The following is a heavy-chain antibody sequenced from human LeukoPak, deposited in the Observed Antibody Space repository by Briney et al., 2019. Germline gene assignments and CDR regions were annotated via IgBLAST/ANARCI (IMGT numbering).Heavy chain of an antibody. J-gene: IGHJ4*02. Sequence: SETLSLTCTVSGYSISSGYYWGWIRQPPGKGLGWIGSIYHSGSTYYNPSLKSRVTISVDTSKNQFSLKLSSVTAADTAVYYCARVDGTTVFDYWGQGTLVTVSS. CDR3: ARVDGTTVFDY. CDR1: GYSISSGYY. V-gene: IGHV4-38-2*02. D-gene: IGHD4-17*01. CDR2: IYHSGST.